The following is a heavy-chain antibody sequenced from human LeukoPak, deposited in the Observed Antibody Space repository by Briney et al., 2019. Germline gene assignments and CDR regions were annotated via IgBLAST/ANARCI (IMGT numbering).Heavy chain of an antibody. D-gene: IGHD1-26*01. CDR2: ISSSSTYI. Sequence: GGSLRLSCAASGFTFSSYEMNWVRQAPGKGLEWVSYISSSSTYIYYADSVKGRFTISRDNAKNSLYLQMNSLSPEDTAVYYCARDPYSGSYGSKYYYYMDVWGKGTTVTISS. V-gene: IGHV3-21*05. CDR1: GFTFSSYE. J-gene: IGHJ6*03. CDR3: ARDPYSGSYGSKYYYYMDV.